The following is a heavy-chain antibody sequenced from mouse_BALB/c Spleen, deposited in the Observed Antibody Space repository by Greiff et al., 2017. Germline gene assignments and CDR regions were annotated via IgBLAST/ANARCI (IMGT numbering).Heavy chain of an antibody. CDR1: GYSITSDYA. CDR3: AREDYGYGFAY. V-gene: IGHV3-2*02. CDR2: ISYSGST. D-gene: IGHD1-2*01. Sequence: DVKLQESGPGLVKPSQSLSLTCTVTGYSITSDYAWNWIRQFPGNKLEWMGYISYSGSTSYNPSLKSRISITRDTSKNQFFLQLNSVTTEDTATYYCAREDYGYGFAYWGQGTLVTVSA. J-gene: IGHJ3*01.